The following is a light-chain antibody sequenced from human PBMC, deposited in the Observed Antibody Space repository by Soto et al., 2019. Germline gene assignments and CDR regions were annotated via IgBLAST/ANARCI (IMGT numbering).Light chain of an antibody. Sequence: QSVLTQAPSASGTPGQRVTISCSGSSSNIGSNTVSWYQQVPGTAPKLLIYSNDQRPSGVPDRISGSKSGTSASRAIGGLQSEDEADYYCAAWDDSLNGWVFGGGTKLTVL. CDR2: SND. CDR3: AAWDDSLNGWV. J-gene: IGLJ3*02. V-gene: IGLV1-44*01. CDR1: SSNIGSNT.